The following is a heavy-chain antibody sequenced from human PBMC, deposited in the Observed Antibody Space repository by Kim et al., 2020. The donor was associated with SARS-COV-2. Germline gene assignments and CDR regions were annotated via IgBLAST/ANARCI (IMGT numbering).Heavy chain of an antibody. CDR2: ISGAGDKT. D-gene: IGHD6-19*01. CDR3: ATIAVTGLWYFDL. V-gene: IGHV3-23*01. CDR1: GLTLSRYG. Sequence: GGSLRLSCAASGLTLSRYGMSWVRQAPGKGLEWLASISGAGDKTYHADSVKGRFTISRDNPKNTLSLQINSLRVEDTAAYYCATIAVTGLWYFDLWGVAPWSLSP. J-gene: IGHJ2*01.